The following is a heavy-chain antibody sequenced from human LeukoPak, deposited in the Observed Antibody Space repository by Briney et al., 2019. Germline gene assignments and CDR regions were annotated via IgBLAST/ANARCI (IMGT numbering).Heavy chain of an antibody. V-gene: IGHV3-30*03. J-gene: IGHJ4*02. CDR3: ATSQKRYYYASLKLNGFDY. CDR2: ISYDGSNK. CDR1: GFTFSSYG. Sequence: PGRSLRLSCAASGFTFSSYGMHWVRQAPGKGLEWVAVISYDGSNKYYADSVKGRFTISRDNSKNTLYLQMNSLRAEDTAVYYCATSQKRYYYASLKLNGFDYWGQGTLVTVSS. D-gene: IGHD3-22*01.